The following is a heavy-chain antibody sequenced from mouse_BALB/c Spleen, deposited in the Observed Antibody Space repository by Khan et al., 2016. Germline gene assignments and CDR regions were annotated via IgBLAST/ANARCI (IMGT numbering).Heavy chain of an antibody. J-gene: IGHJ4*01. CDR1: GFTFTDYY. D-gene: IGHD2-1*01. V-gene: IGHV7-3*02. CDR3: ARDYCDY. Sequence: EVELVESGGGLVQPGGSLRLSCATSGFTFTDYYMSWVRQPPGKALEWLGFIRYKANGYTTEYSASVKGRFTISRDNSQSILYLQMNTLRAEDSATYYCARDYCDYWGQGTSVTVSS. CDR2: IRYKANGYTT.